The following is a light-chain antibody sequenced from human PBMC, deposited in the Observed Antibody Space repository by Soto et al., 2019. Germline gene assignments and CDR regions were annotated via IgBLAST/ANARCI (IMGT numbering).Light chain of an antibody. CDR2: DAS. CDR1: QDINNY. J-gene: IGKJ4*01. V-gene: IGKV1-33*01. CDR3: QQYDSLPLT. Sequence: DIQMTQSPSSLSASVGDRVTITCRASQDINNYLNWYQQKAGKVPQLLIYDASNLETGVPSRFSGSGSGTDFSFTISSLQPEDIATYYCQQYDSLPLTFGGGTKVEIK.